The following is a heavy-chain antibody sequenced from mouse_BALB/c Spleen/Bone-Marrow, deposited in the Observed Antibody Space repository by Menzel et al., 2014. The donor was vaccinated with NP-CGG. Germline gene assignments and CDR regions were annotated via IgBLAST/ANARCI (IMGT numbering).Heavy chain of an antibody. D-gene: IGHD2-1*01. CDR1: GYTFTSYY. V-gene: IGHV1S81*02. CDR2: INPSNGGT. Sequence: QVQLQQSGAELVKPGASVKLSCKASGYTFTSYYMYWVKQRPGQGLEWIGEINPSNGGTNFNEKFKNKATLTVDKSSSTAYMQLSSLTSEDSGVYYCTRSNGNWFAYWGQGTLVSVPA. J-gene: IGHJ3*01. CDR3: TRSNGNWFAY.